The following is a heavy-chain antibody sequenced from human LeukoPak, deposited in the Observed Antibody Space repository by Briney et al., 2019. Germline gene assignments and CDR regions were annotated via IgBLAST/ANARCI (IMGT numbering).Heavy chain of an antibody. CDR2: ISYDGSNK. CDR3: AREHLTRLYFDY. V-gene: IGHV3-30-3*01. Sequence: GGSLRLSCAASGFTFSSYAMHWIRQAPGKGLEWVAVISYDGSNKYYADSVKGRFTISRDNSKNTLYLQMNSLRAEDTAVYYCAREHLTRLYFDYWGQGTLVTVSS. J-gene: IGHJ4*02. D-gene: IGHD3-3*02. CDR1: GFTFSSYA.